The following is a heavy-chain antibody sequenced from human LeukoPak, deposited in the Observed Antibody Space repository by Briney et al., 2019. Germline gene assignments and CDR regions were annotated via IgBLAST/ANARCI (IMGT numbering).Heavy chain of an antibody. D-gene: IGHD3-16*01. J-gene: IGHJ3*02. Sequence: SGGSLRLSCAASGFTFSSYSMNWVRQAPGKGLEWVSSISSSSSYIYYADSVKGRFTISRDNAKNSLYLQMNSLRAEDTAVYYCARDTTMTTFGGVTAPDAFDIWGQGTMVTVSS. CDR1: GFTFSSYS. CDR2: ISSSSSYI. V-gene: IGHV3-21*01. CDR3: ARDTTMTTFGGVTAPDAFDI.